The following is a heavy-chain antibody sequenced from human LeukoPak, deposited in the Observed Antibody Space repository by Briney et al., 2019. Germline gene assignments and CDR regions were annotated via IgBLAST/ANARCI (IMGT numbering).Heavy chain of an antibody. Sequence: SETLSLTCTVSGGSISSYYWSWIRQPPGKGLEWIGYIYYSGSTNYNPSLKSRVTISVDTSKNQFSLKLSSVTAADTAVYYCARQGYYDILTGYHLNWFDPGAREPWSPSPQ. V-gene: IGHV4-59*08. D-gene: IGHD3-9*01. CDR1: GGSISSYY. CDR3: ARQGYYDILTGYHLNWFDP. J-gene: IGHJ5*02. CDR2: IYYSGST.